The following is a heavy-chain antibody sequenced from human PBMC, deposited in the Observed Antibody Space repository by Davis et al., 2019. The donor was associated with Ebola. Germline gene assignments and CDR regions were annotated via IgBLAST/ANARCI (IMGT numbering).Heavy chain of an antibody. CDR3: ARRAIQNWFDS. D-gene: IGHD2-2*01. V-gene: IGHV4-34*01. Sequence: MPSETLSLTCAVYGGSFSGYYWSWIRQPPGKGLEWIGEINHSGSTNYNPSLKSRVTISVDTSKNQFSLKLSSVTAADTAVYYCARRAIQNWFDSWGQGTLVTVSS. CDR2: INHSGST. J-gene: IGHJ5*01. CDR1: GGSFSGYY.